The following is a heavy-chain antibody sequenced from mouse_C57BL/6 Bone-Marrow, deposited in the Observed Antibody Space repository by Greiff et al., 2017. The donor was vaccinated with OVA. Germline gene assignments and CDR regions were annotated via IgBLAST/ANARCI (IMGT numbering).Heavy chain of an antibody. D-gene: IGHD2-3*01. CDR2: ISSGGDYI. J-gene: IGHJ4*01. CDR1: GFTFSSYA. CDR3: TRDGYYAMDY. V-gene: IGHV5-9-1*02. Sequence: EVKVVESGEGLVKPGGSLKLSYAASGFTFSSYAMSWVRQTPEKRLEWVAYISSGGDYIYYADTVKGRFTISRDNARNTLYLQMSSLKSEDTAMYYCTRDGYYAMDYWGQGTSVTVSS.